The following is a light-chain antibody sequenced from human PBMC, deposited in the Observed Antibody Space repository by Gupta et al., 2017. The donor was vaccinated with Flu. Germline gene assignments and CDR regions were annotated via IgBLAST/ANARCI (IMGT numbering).Light chain of an antibody. J-gene: IGKJ1*01. CDR3: QQYDSSPPT. CDR2: WAS. CDR1: QNIFYSSNNKTN. Sequence: SLGERAPITCRSSQNIFYSSNNKTNVAWYRQKPGQPPELLIAWASTRESGVPDRFSGGGSGTDFPLTSRSLQAEDVAVDYCQQYDSSPPTFGQGTRVEIK. V-gene: IGKV4-1*01.